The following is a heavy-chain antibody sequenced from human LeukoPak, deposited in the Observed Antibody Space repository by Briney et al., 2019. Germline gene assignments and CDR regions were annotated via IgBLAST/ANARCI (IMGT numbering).Heavy chain of an antibody. V-gene: IGHV1-2*02. J-gene: IGHJ3*02. CDR2: INPNSGGT. CDR3: ARVDTAMTDAFDI. CDR1: GYTFTGYY. Sequence: ASVKVSCKASGYTFTGYYMHWVRQAPGQGLEWMGWINPNSGGTNYAQKFQGRVTMTRDTSISTAYMELSRLRSDDTAVYYCARVDTAMTDAFDIWGQGTMVTVSS. D-gene: IGHD5-18*01.